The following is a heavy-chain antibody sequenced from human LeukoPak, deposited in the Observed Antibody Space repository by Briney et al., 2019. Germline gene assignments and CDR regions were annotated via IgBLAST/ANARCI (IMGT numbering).Heavy chain of an antibody. V-gene: IGHV3-74*01. J-gene: IGHJ5*02. CDR2: VDPDGTTT. Sequence: GGSLRLSCAASGFTLSNYWMHWVRQAPGEGLVWVSRVDPDGTTTNYADSVTGRFTTSRDNSKNTLYLQMNSLRADDTAIYYCAKDFRWTVASNSYGWFDPWGQGTLVTVSS. D-gene: IGHD2/OR15-2a*01. CDR1: GFTLSNYW. CDR3: AKDFRWTVASNSYGWFDP.